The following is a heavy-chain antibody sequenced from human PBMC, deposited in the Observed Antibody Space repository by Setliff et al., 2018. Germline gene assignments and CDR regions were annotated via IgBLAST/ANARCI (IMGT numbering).Heavy chain of an antibody. CDR2: INHSGST. CDR3: ARGVYCSSTSCSPGLNWFDP. D-gene: IGHD2-2*01. V-gene: IGHV4-34*01. Sequence: PSETLSLTCAVYGGSFSGYYWSWIRQPPGKGLEWIGEINHSGSTNYNPSLKSRVTISVDTSKNQFSLKLSSVTAADTAVYYRARGVYCSSTSCSPGLNWFDPWGQGTLVTVS. CDR1: GGSFSGYY. J-gene: IGHJ5*02.